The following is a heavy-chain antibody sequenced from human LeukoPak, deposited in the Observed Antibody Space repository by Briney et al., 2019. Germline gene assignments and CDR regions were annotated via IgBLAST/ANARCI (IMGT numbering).Heavy chain of an antibody. D-gene: IGHD2-2*01. V-gene: IGHV4-34*01. Sequence: SEALSLTCAVYGWSFNDYYWNWIRQPPGKGLEWIGEINARGDTNYNPSLKSRVTISVDTSKNQFSLRLTSMIAADTAIYYCARGQVPAARGYNWFDPWGQGTLVTVSS. CDR2: INARGDT. J-gene: IGHJ5*02. CDR3: ARGQVPAARGYNWFDP. CDR1: GWSFNDYY.